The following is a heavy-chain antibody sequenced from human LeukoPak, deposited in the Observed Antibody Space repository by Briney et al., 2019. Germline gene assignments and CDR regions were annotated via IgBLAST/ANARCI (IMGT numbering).Heavy chain of an antibody. Sequence: ASVKVSGKASGYTFTGYYMHWVRQAPGQGLEWRGWINPNSGGTNYAQKFQGRVTMTRDTSISTAYMELSRLRSDDTAVYYCAKGEASDQLLPDLDYWGQGTLGTVS. CDR1: GYTFTGYY. J-gene: IGHJ4*02. V-gene: IGHV1-2*02. CDR2: INPNSGGT. CDR3: AKGEASDQLLPDLDY. D-gene: IGHD2-2*01.